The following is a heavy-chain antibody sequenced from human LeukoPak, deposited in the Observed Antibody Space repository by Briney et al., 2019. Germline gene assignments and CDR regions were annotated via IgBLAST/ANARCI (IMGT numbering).Heavy chain of an antibody. CDR2: IWYDGSNK. CDR1: GFTFSSYG. Sequence: GGSLRLSCAASGFTFSSYGMHWVRQAPGKGLEWVAVIWYDGSNKYYADSVKGRFTISRDNSKNTLYLQMNSLGAEDTAVYYCAREELITNCMDVWGQGTTVTVSS. V-gene: IGHV3-33*01. CDR3: AREELITNCMDV. D-gene: IGHD1-7*01. J-gene: IGHJ6*02.